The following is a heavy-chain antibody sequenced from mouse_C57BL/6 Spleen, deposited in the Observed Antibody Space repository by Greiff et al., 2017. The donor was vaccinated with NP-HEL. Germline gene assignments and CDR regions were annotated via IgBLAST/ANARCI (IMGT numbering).Heavy chain of an antibody. D-gene: IGHD2-4*01. CDR2: IHPNSGST. J-gene: IGHJ2*01. CDR3: ARIDDYVFDY. CDR1: GYTFTSYW. V-gene: IGHV1-64*01. Sequence: LQQPGAELVKPGASVKLSCKASGYTFTSYWMHWVKQRPGQGLEWIGMIHPNSGSTNYNEKFKSKATLTVDKSSSTAYMQLSSLTSEDSAVYYCARIDDYVFDYWGQGTTLTVSS.